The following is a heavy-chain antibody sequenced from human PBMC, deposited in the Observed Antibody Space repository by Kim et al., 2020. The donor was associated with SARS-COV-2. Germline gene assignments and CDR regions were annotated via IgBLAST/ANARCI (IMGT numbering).Heavy chain of an antibody. Sequence: GGSLRLSCAASGFTFSSYWMHWVRQAPGKGLVWVSRINSDGSSTSYADSVKGRFTISRDNAKNTLYLQMNSLRAEDTAVYYCARGGWTDFWSGYYSVDAFDIWGQGTMVTVSS. CDR1: GFTFSSYW. J-gene: IGHJ3*02. V-gene: IGHV3-74*01. CDR2: INSDGSST. CDR3: ARGGWTDFWSGYYSVDAFDI. D-gene: IGHD3-3*01.